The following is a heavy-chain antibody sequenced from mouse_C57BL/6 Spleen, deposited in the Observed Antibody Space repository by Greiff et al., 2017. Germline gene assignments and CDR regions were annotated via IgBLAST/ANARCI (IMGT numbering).Heavy chain of an antibody. CDR2: IHPNSGST. J-gene: IGHJ4*01. CDR1: GYTFTSYW. CDR3: ARCPYYSNYNAMDY. D-gene: IGHD2-5*01. Sequence: QVQLKQPGAELVKPGASVKLSCKASGYTFTSYWMHWVKQRPGQGLEWIGMIHPNSGSTNYNEKFKSKATLTVDKSSSTAYMQLSSLTSEDSAVYYCARCPYYSNYNAMDYWGQGTSVTVSS. V-gene: IGHV1-64*01.